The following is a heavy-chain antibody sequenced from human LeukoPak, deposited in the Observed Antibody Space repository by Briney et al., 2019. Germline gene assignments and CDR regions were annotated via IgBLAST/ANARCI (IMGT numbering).Heavy chain of an antibody. D-gene: IGHD3-10*01. CDR3: ARDDYGSGILGY. V-gene: IGHV4-59*01. CDR2: IYYSGRT. J-gene: IGHJ4*02. Sequence: SETLTLTCTVSVGSISSYYWSWIRQPPGKGLEWIGYIYYSGRTNYNPSLKSRVTISVDTSKNQFSLKLSSVTAADTAVYYCARDDYGSGILGYWGQGTLVTVSS. CDR1: VGSISSYY.